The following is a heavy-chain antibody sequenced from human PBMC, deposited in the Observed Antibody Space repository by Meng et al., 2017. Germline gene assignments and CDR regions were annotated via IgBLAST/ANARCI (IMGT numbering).Heavy chain of an antibody. CDR3: ASGLIAAAAANTNDY. CDR1: GFTVSSNY. J-gene: IGHJ4*02. CDR2: IYSGGST. D-gene: IGHD6-13*01. Sequence: GESLKISCAASGFTVSSNYMSWVRQAPGKGLEWVSVIYSGGSTYYADSVKGRFTISRHNSKNTLYLQMNSLRAEDTAVYYCASGLIAAAAANTNDYWGQGTLVTVSS. V-gene: IGHV3-53*04.